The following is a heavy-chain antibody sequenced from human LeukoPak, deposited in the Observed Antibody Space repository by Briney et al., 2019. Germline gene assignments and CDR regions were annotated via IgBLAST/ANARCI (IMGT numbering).Heavy chain of an antibody. CDR3: AKRGGSLYYFDY. CDR1: GFAFSSYA. D-gene: IGHD3-10*01. CDR2: ISGSGGST. V-gene: IGHV3-23*01. Sequence: GGSLRLSCAASGFAFSSYAMSWVRQAPGKGLEWVSAISGSGGSTYYADSVKGRFTISRDNSKNTLYLQMNSLRAEDTAVYYCAKRGGSLYYFDYWGQGTLVTVSS. J-gene: IGHJ4*02.